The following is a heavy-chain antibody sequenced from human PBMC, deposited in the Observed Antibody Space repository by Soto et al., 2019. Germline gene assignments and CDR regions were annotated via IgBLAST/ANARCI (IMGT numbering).Heavy chain of an antibody. CDR2: ISSSSSYI. J-gene: IGHJ6*03. D-gene: IGHD6-6*01. CDR1: GFTFSSYS. Sequence: GGSLRLSCAASGFTFSSYSMNWVRQAPGKGLEWVSSISSSSSYIYYADSVKGQFTISRDNAKNSLYLQMNSLRAEDTAVYYCARAPYSSSSSYYYYYMDVWGKGTTVTVSS. CDR3: ARAPYSSSSSYYYYYMDV. V-gene: IGHV3-21*01.